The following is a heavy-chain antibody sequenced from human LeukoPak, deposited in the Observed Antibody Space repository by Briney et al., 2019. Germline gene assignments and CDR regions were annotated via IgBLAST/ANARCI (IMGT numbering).Heavy chain of an antibody. CDR2: INHSGST. J-gene: IGHJ3*02. Sequence: SETLSLTCAVYGGSFSGYYWSWSRQPPGKGLEWIGEINHSGSTNYNPSLKSRVTISVDTSKNQFSLKLSSVTAADTAVYYCARGARGSGSYYFAFDIWGQGTMVTVSS. D-gene: IGHD1-26*01. CDR1: GGSFSGYY. CDR3: ARGARGSGSYYFAFDI. V-gene: IGHV4-34*01.